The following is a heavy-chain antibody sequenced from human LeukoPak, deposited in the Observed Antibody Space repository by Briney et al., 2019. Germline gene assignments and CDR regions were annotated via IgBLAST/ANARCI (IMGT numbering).Heavy chain of an antibody. V-gene: IGHV3-21*01. Sequence: GGSLRLSCAASGFTFSSYSMNWVHQAPGKGLEWVSSISSGSSYIYYADSVKGRFTISRDNAKNSLYLQMNSLRAEDTAVYYCARGRSNYDILTDWGQGTLVTVSS. CDR2: ISSGSSYI. CDR1: GFTFSSYS. CDR3: ARGRSNYDILTD. D-gene: IGHD3-9*01. J-gene: IGHJ4*02.